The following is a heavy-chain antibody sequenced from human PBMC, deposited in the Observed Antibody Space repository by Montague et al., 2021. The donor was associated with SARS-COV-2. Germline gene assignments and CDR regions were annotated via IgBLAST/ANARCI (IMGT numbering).Heavy chain of an antibody. V-gene: IGHV4-59*01. D-gene: IGHD4-23*01. Sequence: SETLSLTCTVSGGSISSYYWTWIRQPPGKGLESIGYIYHNGSTKYNPSLKSRVTISVDMSKNQFSLKLSSVSVADTAVYYCARGGGNSADYYNYTMDVWGQGTTVTVCS. J-gene: IGHJ6*02. CDR3: ARGGGNSADYYNYTMDV. CDR1: GGSISSYY. CDR2: IYHNGST.